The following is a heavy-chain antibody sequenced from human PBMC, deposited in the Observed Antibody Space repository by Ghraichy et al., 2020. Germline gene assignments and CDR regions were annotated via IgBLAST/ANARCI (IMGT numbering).Heavy chain of an antibody. CDR2: ISYDGTNK. CDR3: STNGNYYAGSEWVKREFHY. D-gene: IGHD1-26*01. Sequence: GGSLRLSCAVSGSTFSRYAMHWVRQAPGKGLEWVAVISYDGTNKFYADSVKGRFTISRDNSKNTLYLQMNSLRAEDTAVYYCSTNGNYYAGSEWVKREFHYWGQGTLVTVSS. V-gene: IGHV3-30*04. CDR1: GSTFSRYA. J-gene: IGHJ4*02.